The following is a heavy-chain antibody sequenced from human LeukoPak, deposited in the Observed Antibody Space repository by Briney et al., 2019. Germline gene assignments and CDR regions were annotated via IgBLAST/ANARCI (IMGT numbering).Heavy chain of an antibody. CDR2: INHSGST. D-gene: IGHD3-3*01. CDR1: GGSFSGYY. CDR3: ARVFTIFGVVTSHNWFDP. V-gene: IGHV4-34*01. Sequence: SETLSLTCAVYGGSFSGYYWSWIRQPPGKGLEWIGEINHSGSTNYNPSLKSRVTISVDTSKNQFSLKLSSVTAADTAVYYCARVFTIFGVVTSHNWFDPWGQGTLVTVSS. J-gene: IGHJ5*02.